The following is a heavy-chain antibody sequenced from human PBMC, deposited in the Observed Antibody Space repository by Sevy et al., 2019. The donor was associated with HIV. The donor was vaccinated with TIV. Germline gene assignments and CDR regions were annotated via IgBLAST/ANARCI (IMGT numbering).Heavy chain of an antibody. Sequence: ASVKVSCKASGYTFTGYYMHWVRQAPGQGLEWMGWINPNSGGKNYAQKFQGRGTMARDTSISTAYMELSRLRSDDTAVYYCARERVYCSGGSCKPGGWFDPWGQGTLVTVSS. D-gene: IGHD2-15*01. CDR1: GYTFTGYY. V-gene: IGHV1-2*02. CDR2: INPNSGGK. J-gene: IGHJ5*02. CDR3: ARERVYCSGGSCKPGGWFDP.